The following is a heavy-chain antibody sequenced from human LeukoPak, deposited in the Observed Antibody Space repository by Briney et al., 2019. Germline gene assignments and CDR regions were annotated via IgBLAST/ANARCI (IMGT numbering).Heavy chain of an antibody. J-gene: IGHJ4*02. V-gene: IGHV4-59*01. D-gene: IGHD6-13*01. CDR3: ARVTGYRIEDYFDS. Sequence: PSQTLSLTFTVSGGSISSYYCSWIRQPPGKGLGWIGYIYYSGSTNYNPSLKRRVTISVETSKTEFSLKLRSVTAADTAVYYCARVTGYRIEDYFDSWGQGTLVTVSS. CDR1: GGSISSYY. CDR2: IYYSGST.